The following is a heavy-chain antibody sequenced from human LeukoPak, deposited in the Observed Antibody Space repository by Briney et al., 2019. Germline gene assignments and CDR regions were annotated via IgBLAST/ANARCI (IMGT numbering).Heavy chain of an antibody. CDR1: GFTSTIYG. V-gene: IGHV3-23*01. CDR3: AKFNTNPGHALDI. J-gene: IGHJ3*02. Sequence: GGSLRLSCTASGFTSTIYGMTWVRQAPGKGLEWVATISGTGARTYYADSVKGRFTISRDNADNSLYLQMNSLRAEDTAVYYCAKFNTNPGHALDIWGQGTMVTVSS. D-gene: IGHD2-2*01. CDR2: ISGTGART.